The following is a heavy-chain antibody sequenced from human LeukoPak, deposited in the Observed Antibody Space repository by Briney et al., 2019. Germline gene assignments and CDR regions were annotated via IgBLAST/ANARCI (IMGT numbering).Heavy chain of an antibody. CDR2: IGGTGDRT. V-gene: IGHV3-23*01. Sequence: GGSLRLSCAASRFTFSSYAMSWVRQAPGRGREWVATIGGTGDRTYYADSVRGRFTISRDNSMDTLFLQMNSLKREDTAVYYCAKDPVVYHGGSGWHYFDYWGQGTLVTVSS. CDR3: AKDPVVYHGGSGWHYFDY. CDR1: RFTFSSYA. D-gene: IGHD6-19*01. J-gene: IGHJ4*02.